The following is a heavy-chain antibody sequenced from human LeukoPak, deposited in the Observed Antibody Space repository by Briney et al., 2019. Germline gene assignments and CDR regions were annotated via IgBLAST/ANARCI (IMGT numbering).Heavy chain of an antibody. V-gene: IGHV3-23*01. D-gene: IGHD3-3*01. Sequence: GGSLRLSCAASGFTFSSYAMSWVRQAPGKGLEWVSAISGSGGSTYYADSVKGRFTISRDNSKNTLYLQMNSLRAEDTAVYYCAKDGLRFLEWVNWFDPWGQGTLVTVSS. J-gene: IGHJ5*02. CDR2: ISGSGGST. CDR3: AKDGLRFLEWVNWFDP. CDR1: GFTFSSYA.